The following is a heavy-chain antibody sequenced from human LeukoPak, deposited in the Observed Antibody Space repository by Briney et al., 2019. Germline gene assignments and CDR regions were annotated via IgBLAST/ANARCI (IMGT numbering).Heavy chain of an antibody. D-gene: IGHD1-26*01. J-gene: IGHJ4*02. V-gene: IGHV5-51*01. Sequence: GESLKISCRSSGYTFTTYWIGWVRQMPGKGLEWMGTIYPGDSDTRYSPSFQGQVTISADMSISTAYLQWSSLKASDTAMYYCATQVGGSLYFHYWGQGTLVTVSS. CDR2: IYPGDSDT. CDR3: ATQVGGSLYFHY. CDR1: GYTFTTYW.